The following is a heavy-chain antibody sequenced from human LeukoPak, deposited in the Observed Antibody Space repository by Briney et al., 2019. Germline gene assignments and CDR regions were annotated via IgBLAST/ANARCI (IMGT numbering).Heavy chain of an antibody. D-gene: IGHD1-26*01. J-gene: IGHJ5*02. CDR2: ISGSGGST. CDR3: ARVPRWDPGFDP. V-gene: IGHV3-23*01. CDR1: GFTFSSYG. Sequence: GGTLRLSCAASGFTFSSYGMSWVRQAPGKGLEWVSAISGSGGSTYYADSVKGRFTISRDNSKNTLYLQMNSLRAEDTAVYYCARVPRWDPGFDPWGQGTLVTVSS.